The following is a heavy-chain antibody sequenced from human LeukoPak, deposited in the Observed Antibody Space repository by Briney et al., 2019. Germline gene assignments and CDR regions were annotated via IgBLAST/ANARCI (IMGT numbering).Heavy chain of an antibody. CDR1: GFTFSSYA. CDR3: AKVEPYGYYYDSSGYYFDY. CDR2: ISGSGDPT. V-gene: IGHV3-23*01. D-gene: IGHD3-22*01. J-gene: IGHJ4*02. Sequence: GGSLRLSCAASGFTFSSYAMNWVRQAPGKGLEWVSAISGSGDPTYYADSVKGRFTISRDNSKNTLYLQMNSLRAEGTAVYYCAKVEPYGYYYDSSGYYFDYWGQGTLVTVSS.